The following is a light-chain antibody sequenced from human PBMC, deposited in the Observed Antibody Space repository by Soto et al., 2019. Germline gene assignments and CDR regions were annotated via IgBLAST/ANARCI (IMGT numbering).Light chain of an antibody. Sequence: IVMTQSPATLSVSPGERATLSCRASQSVSSNLAWYQQKPGQAPRLLIYGASTRATGIPARFSGSGSGTEFTLTISSLQSEDFAVYYCQQYNNWPRVFGGGTKVDIK. V-gene: IGKV3-15*01. CDR1: QSVSSN. CDR3: QQYNNWPRV. CDR2: GAS. J-gene: IGKJ4*01.